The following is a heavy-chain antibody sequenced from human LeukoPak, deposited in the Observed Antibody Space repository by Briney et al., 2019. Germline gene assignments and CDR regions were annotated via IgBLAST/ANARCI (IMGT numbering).Heavy chain of an antibody. Sequence: GASLRLSCAASGFTFSNYAMSWVRQAPGKGLEWVSVVSGRDDSTYYADSVKGRFTISRDTSKNTLYLQMNSLRAEDTAVYYCAKWGDYDILTGYYDSDYWGQGTLVTVSS. V-gene: IGHV3-23*01. CDR2: VSGRDDST. J-gene: IGHJ4*02. CDR1: GFTFSNYA. CDR3: AKWGDYDILTGYYDSDY. D-gene: IGHD3-9*01.